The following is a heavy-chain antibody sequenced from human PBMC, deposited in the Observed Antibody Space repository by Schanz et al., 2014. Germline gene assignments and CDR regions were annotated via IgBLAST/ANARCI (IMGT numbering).Heavy chain of an antibody. CDR1: GFTVRSYA. Sequence: VQLVESGGGVVQPGRSLRLSCAASGFTVRSYAMHWVRQAPGKGLEWVAAISGTGSSTHYANSVKGRFTISRDNSKNTLYLQMNSLRAEDTAVYFCAKHLESPDIVGTIFDSWGQGTLVSVSS. D-gene: IGHD5-12*01. J-gene: IGHJ4*02. V-gene: IGHV3-23*04. CDR2: ISGTGSST. CDR3: AKHLESPDIVGTIFDS.